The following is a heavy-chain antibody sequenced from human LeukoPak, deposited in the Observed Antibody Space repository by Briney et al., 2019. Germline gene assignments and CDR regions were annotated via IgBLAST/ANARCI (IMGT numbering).Heavy chain of an antibody. Sequence: SVKVSCKASGGAFSSYAISWVRQAPGQGLEWMGGIIPIFVTANYAQKFQGRVTITADESTSTAYMELSSLRSEDTAVYYCARSYYYDSSGYYADYYYYYMDVWGKGTTVTVSS. D-gene: IGHD3-22*01. V-gene: IGHV1-69*13. J-gene: IGHJ6*03. CDR2: IIPIFVTA. CDR3: ARSYYYDSSGYYADYYYYYMDV. CDR1: GGAFSSYA.